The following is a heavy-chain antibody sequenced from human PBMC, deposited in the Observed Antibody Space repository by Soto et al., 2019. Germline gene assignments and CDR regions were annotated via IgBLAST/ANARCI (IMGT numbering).Heavy chain of an antibody. D-gene: IGHD3-22*01. CDR3: ARDWAHDDSAYYQFDY. J-gene: IGHJ4*02. Sequence: ASVKVSCKTSGYTFTSYGISWVRQAPGQGLEWMGWISAYNGNTNYAQKLQGRVTMTTDTSTSTAYMEVRSLRSDDTAVYYCARDWAHDDSAYYQFDYWGQGTLVTVS. CDR2: ISAYNGNT. CDR1: GYTFTSYG. V-gene: IGHV1-18*01.